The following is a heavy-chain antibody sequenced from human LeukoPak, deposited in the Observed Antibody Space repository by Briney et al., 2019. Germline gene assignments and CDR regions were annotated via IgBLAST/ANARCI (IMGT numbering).Heavy chain of an antibody. CDR3: ARLGRGYYYDSSGYPDY. D-gene: IGHD3-22*01. CDR1: GGSISSYY. CDR2: IYTSGST. V-gene: IGHV4-4*09. Sequence: SETLSLTCTVSGGSISSYYWSWIRQPPGKGLEWIGYIYTSGSTNYNPSLKSRVTISVDTSKNQFSLKLGSVTAADTAVYYCARLGRGYYYDSSGYPDYWGQGTLVTVSS. J-gene: IGHJ4*02.